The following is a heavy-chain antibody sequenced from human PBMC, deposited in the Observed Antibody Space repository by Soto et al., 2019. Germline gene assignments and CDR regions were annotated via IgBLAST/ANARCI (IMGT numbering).Heavy chain of an antibody. CDR1: GYTFTSYG. CDR3: ARVRTYYDSSGYQDY. J-gene: IGHJ4*02. D-gene: IGHD3-22*01. CDR2: ISAYNGNA. V-gene: IGHV1-18*01. Sequence: QVQLVQSGAEVKKPGASVKVSCKASGYTFTSYGISWVRQAPGQGLEWRGWISAYNGNANYAQKLQGRVTMTTDTSTSTAYMELRSLRSDDTAVYYCARVRTYYDSSGYQDYWGQGTLVTVSS.